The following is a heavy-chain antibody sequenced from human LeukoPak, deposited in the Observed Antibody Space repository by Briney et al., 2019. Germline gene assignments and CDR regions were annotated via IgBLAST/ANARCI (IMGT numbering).Heavy chain of an antibody. V-gene: IGHV1-2*02. Sequence: ASVKVSCKASGYTFTGYYMHWVRQAPGQGLEWMGWINPNSGGTNYAQKFQGRVTMTRDTSISTAYMELSRLRSDDTAVYYCARNYGSGSYYRSTGGYWGQGTLVTVSS. CDR2: INPNSGGT. CDR3: ARNYGSGSYYRSTGGY. D-gene: IGHD3-10*01. J-gene: IGHJ4*02. CDR1: GYTFTGYY.